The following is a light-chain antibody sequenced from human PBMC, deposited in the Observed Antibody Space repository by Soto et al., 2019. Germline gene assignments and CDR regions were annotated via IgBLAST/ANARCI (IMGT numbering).Light chain of an antibody. Sequence: DIQMTQSPSSLSAYIGDRVTITCRASQSISNHLNWYQQKPGKAPKLLNYVASTLQSGDPSRFSGSGSATDFTLTISSLQPEDFANYYCQQSYGYTFGQGTKLEIK. V-gene: IGKV1-39*01. J-gene: IGKJ2*01. CDR2: VAS. CDR3: QQSYGYT. CDR1: QSISNH.